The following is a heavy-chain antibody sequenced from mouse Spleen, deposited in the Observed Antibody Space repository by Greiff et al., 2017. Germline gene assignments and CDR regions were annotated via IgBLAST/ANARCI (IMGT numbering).Heavy chain of an antibody. CDR1: GYTFTDYE. Sequence: QVQLQQSGAELVRPGASVTLSCKASGYTFTDYEMHWVKQTPVHGLEWIGAIDPETGGTAYNQKFKGKAILTADKSSSTAYMELRSLTSEDSAVYYCTRHDYDYRTFDYWGQGTTLTVSS. D-gene: IGHD2-4*01. CDR3: TRHDYDYRTFDY. CDR2: IDPETGGT. V-gene: IGHV1-15*01. J-gene: IGHJ2*01.